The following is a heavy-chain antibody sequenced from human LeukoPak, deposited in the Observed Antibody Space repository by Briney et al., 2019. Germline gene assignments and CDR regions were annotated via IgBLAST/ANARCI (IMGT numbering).Heavy chain of an antibody. J-gene: IGHJ4*02. CDR1: GYTFTSYY. CDR2: INPSSGST. V-gene: IGHV1-46*01. CDR3: ARGQGISPKGDYFDY. Sequence: ASVKVSCKASGYTFTSYYMHWVRQAPGQGLEWMGIINPSSGSTSYAQKFQGRVTMTRDTSTSTVYMELSSLRSEETAVYYCARGQGISPKGDYFDYWGQGTLVTVSS. D-gene: IGHD3-3*02.